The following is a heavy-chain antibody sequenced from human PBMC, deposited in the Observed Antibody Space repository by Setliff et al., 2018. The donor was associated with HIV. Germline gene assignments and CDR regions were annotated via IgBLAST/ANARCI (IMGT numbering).Heavy chain of an antibody. V-gene: IGHV4-34*01. CDR1: GGLCSSYY. CDR3: ARVQYHYVNNGDSYYFTH. Sequence: PSETLSLTCAVYGGLCSSYYWSWIRQPPGKGLEWIGEINHSGSTNYSPSLKSRVTISVDTSKNQFSLKLSSVSAADTAVYYCARVQYHYVNNGDSYYFTHWGHGTLVTVSS. CDR2: INHSGST. J-gene: IGHJ4*01. D-gene: IGHD3-10*02.